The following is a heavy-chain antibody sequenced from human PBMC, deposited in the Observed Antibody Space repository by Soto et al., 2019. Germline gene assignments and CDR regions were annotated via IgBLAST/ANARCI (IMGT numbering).Heavy chain of an antibody. J-gene: IGHJ4*02. D-gene: IGHD6-19*01. V-gene: IGHV1-3*01. CDR2: INAGNGNT. Sequence: ASVKVYCKASGYTFTSYVMHWVSQETEQRLEWMGWINAGNGNTKYSQKFQGRVTITRDTSASTAYMELSSLRSEDTAVYYCARDFYGSGRYACGYWGQGTLVTGSS. CDR1: GYTFTSYV. CDR3: ARDFYGSGRYACGY.